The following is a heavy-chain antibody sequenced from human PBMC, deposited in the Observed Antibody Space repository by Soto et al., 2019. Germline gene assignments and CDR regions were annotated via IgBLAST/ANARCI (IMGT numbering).Heavy chain of an antibody. J-gene: IGHJ6*02. Sequence: QVQLVQSGAEVRNPGSSVKVSCKASRDAFSKYAFNWVRQAPGQGLDWMGWIIPIFGSRNYAEKFQGRVTITADESTSTAYMELRGLRFEDTAVYYCARGETYLGVWGQGTTVTVSS. CDR3: ARGETYLGV. D-gene: IGHD3-16*01. CDR1: RDAFSKYA. CDR2: IIPIFGSR. V-gene: IGHV1-69*01.